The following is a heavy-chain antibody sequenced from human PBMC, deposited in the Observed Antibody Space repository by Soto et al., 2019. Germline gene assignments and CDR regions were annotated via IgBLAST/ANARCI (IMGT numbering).Heavy chain of an antibody. D-gene: IGHD5-12*01. J-gene: IGHJ6*02. CDR2: IIPIFGTA. CDR1: GGTFSSYA. V-gene: IGHV1-69*13. Sequence: GASVKVSCKASGGTFSSYAISWVRQAPGQGLEWMGGIIPIFGTANYAQKFQGRVTITADESTSTAYMELSSLRSEDTAVYYCARAYAVATVYYYYGMDVWGQGTTVTVSS. CDR3: ARAYAVATVYYYYGMDV.